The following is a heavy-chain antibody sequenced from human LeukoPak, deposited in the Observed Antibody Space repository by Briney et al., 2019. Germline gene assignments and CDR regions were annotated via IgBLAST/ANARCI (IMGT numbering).Heavy chain of an antibody. CDR2: INHSGST. CDR3: ARAEVVVGILWWVQGXYFDY. D-gene: IGHD2-21*01. J-gene: IGHJ4*02. Sequence: SETLSLTCAVYGGSFSGYYWSWIRQPPGKGLEWIGEINHSGSTNYNPSLKSRVTISVDTSKNQFSLKLSSVTAADTAVYYCARAEVVVGILWWVQGXYFDYWGQGTLVTVSS. CDR1: GGSFSGYY. V-gene: IGHV4-34*01.